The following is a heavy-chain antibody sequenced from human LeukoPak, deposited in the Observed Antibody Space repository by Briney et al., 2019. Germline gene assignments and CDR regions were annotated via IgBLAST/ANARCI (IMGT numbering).Heavy chain of an antibody. Sequence: SETLSLTCAVYGGSFSGYYWSWIRQPPGKGLEWIGEINHSGSTNYNPSLKSRVTISVDTSKNQFSLKLSSVTAADTAVYYCASALNSSGWYGNWFDPWGQGTLVTVSS. CDR2: INHSGST. V-gene: IGHV4-34*01. J-gene: IGHJ5*02. CDR1: GGSFSGYY. D-gene: IGHD6-19*01. CDR3: ASALNSSGWYGNWFDP.